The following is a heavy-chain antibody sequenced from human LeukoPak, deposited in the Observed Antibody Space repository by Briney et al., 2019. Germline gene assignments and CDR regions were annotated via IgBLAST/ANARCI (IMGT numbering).Heavy chain of an antibody. D-gene: IGHD2-8*02. Sequence: ASVKVSCKASGYTFASFYMHWVRQAPGQGLEWMGIINPSTGSTSYARKFQGRVTMARDTSTTTVYMELSSLRSEDTAVYYCARVSGGATLNYWGQGTLVTVSS. V-gene: IGHV1-46*01. CDR2: INPSTGST. CDR3: ARVSGGATLNY. J-gene: IGHJ4*02. CDR1: GYTFASFY.